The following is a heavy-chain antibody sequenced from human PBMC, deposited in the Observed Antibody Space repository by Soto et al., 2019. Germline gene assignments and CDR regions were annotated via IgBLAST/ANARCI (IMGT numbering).Heavy chain of an antibody. Sequence: SGSTFSSYAMHWVRQAPGKGLEWVAVISYDGSNKYYADSVKGRFTISRDNSKNTLYLQMNSLRAEDTAVYYCARDFTTTVTTWGFDYWGQGTLVTVSS. V-gene: IGHV3-30-3*01. CDR2: ISYDGSNK. J-gene: IGHJ4*02. CDR1: GSTFSSYA. D-gene: IGHD4-17*01. CDR3: ARDFTTTVTTWGFDY.